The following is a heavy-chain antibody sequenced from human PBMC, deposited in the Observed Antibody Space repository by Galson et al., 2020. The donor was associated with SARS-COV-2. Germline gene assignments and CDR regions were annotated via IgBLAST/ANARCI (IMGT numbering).Heavy chain of an antibody. CDR2: INHSGST. CDR1: GVSFSGYY. V-gene: IGHV4-34*01. Sequence: LSLTCAVYGVSFSGYYWNWIRQPPGKGLEWIGEINHSGSTNYNPSLKSRVTISRDTSKNQFSLRLRSVTAADTAVYYCARVDGSKRGFFDYWGQGTLVTVSS. J-gene: IGHJ4*02. D-gene: IGHD3-10*01. CDR3: ARVDGSKRGFFDY.